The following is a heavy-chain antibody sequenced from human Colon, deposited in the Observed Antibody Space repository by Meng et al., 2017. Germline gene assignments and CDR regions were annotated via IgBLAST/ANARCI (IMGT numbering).Heavy chain of an antibody. CDR1: GYSFTSYW. J-gene: IGHJ2*01. Sequence: GESLKISCKGSGYSFTSYWIGWVRQMPGKGLEWMGSMYPGDSDTRYSPSFQGQVTISADKSISTAYLQWSSLKASDTAMDYCASSVSPVWYFDLWGRGTLVTVSS. V-gene: IGHV5-51*01. D-gene: IGHD5/OR15-5a*01. CDR3: ASSVSPVWYFDL. CDR2: MYPGDSDT.